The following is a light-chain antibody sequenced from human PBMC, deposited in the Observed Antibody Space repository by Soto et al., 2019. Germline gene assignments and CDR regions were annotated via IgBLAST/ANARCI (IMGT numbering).Light chain of an antibody. CDR1: QSVSSSY. Sequence: EIVLTQSPGTLSLSPGERATLSCRASQSVSSSYLAWYQQKPGQAPRLLIYGASSRATGIPDRFSGSGSGTDFTLTLSRLEPEDCAVYYCQQYGSSRTFGQGTKVESK. V-gene: IGKV3-20*01. CDR2: GAS. CDR3: QQYGSSRT. J-gene: IGKJ1*01.